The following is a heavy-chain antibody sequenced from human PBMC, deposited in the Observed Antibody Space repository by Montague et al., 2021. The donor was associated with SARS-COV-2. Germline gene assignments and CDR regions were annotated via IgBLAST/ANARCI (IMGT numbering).Heavy chain of an antibody. V-gene: IGHV4-4*07. CDR3: ARQYIGYNRRFDY. Sequence: SETLSLTCTVSGSISGYYWTWIRQSAGKGLEWIGRISSSGGIDYNASLKSRVTMSLDTSKIQLSLKLSSVIAADTAVYYCARQYIGYNRRFDYWGQGALVTVSP. CDR1: GSISGYY. CDR2: ISSSGGI. J-gene: IGHJ4*02. D-gene: IGHD5-12*01.